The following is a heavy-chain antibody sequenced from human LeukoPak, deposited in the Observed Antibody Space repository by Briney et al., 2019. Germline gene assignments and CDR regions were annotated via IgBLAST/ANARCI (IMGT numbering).Heavy chain of an antibody. J-gene: IGHJ4*02. V-gene: IGHV3-48*01. CDR3: ARDYKYAFDD. CDR2: IGIDSGNT. Sequence: GGSLRLSCAASGFTFSDYSMNWVRQAPGKGLEWISYIGIDSGNTNYADSVKGRFTISGDKAKNSLYLQMNSLRVEDTSVYYCARDYKYAFDDWGQGTLVTVSS. D-gene: IGHD5-24*01. CDR1: GFTFSDYS.